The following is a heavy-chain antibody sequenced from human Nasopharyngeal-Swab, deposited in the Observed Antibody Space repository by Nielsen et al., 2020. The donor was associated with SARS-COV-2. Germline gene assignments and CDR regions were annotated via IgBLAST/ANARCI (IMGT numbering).Heavy chain of an antibody. CDR1: GGSLTIDY. V-gene: IGHV4-59*08. J-gene: IGHJ4*02. Sequence: SETLSLTCTVSGGSLTIDYWSCIRQPPGRGLEWIGYIHSSGHAMYTPPLRSRATISIDTSKNHLSLTLSTVTAADTAVYYCARHPPLSGFDYWGQGTLVTVPS. CDR2: IHSSGHA. D-gene: IGHD3-9*01. CDR3: ARHPPLSGFDY.